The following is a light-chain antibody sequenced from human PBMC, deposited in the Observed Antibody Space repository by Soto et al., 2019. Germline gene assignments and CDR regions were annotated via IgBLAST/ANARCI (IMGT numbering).Light chain of an antibody. J-gene: IGKJ4*01. CDR3: QQFNNCPRVT. Sequence: EIVMTQSPASLSVSPGERVTLSCRASQSISTELAWYQQKPGQAPRLLIYGASNRATGIPDRFSGSGSGTDFTLTISRLEPEDCAVYYCQQFNNCPRVTFGGGTKVDIK. CDR2: GAS. CDR1: QSISTE. V-gene: IGKV3D-15*01.